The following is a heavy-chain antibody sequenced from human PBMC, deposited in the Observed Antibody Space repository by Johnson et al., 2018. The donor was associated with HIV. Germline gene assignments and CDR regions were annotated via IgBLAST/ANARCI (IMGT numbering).Heavy chain of an antibody. CDR2: ISSSGSTI. Sequence: MNWVRQAPGKGLEWVSYISSSGSTIYYADSVKGRFTISRDNSKNTLYLQMNSLRAEDTAVYYCARTTIFGVVINDAFDIWGQGTMVTVSS. J-gene: IGHJ3*02. CDR3: ARTTIFGVVINDAFDI. D-gene: IGHD3-3*01. V-gene: IGHV3-48*03.